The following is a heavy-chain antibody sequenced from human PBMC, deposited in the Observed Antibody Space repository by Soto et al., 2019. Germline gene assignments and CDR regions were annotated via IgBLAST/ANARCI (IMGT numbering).Heavy chain of an antibody. V-gene: IGHV3-23*01. CDR2: ISGSGGST. CDR1: GFTFSSYA. CDR3: VRATYFSDSSGYTRCLDY. D-gene: IGHD3-22*01. J-gene: IGHJ4*02. Sequence: GSLRLSCAASGFTFSSYAMSWVRQAPGKGLEWVSAISGSGGSTYYADSVKGRFTTSRDESKNSAYLQMNSLKTEDTAVYYCVRATYFSDSSGYTRCLDYWGQGTLVTVSS.